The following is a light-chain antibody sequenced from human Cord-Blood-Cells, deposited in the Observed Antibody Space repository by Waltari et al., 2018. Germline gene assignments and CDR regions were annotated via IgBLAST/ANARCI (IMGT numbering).Light chain of an antibody. V-gene: IGLV2-14*01. CDR2: DVS. J-gene: IGLJ2*01. CDR1: SSDVGGYNY. CDR3: SAYTSSSTL. Sequence: QSALTQPASVSGSPGQSITISCTGTSSDVGGYNYVSWYQQPPGKAPKLMIYDVSNPPSGVSSRFSGYMSDKTASLTISGLQAECEADYYCSAYTSSSTLFGGGTKLTVL.